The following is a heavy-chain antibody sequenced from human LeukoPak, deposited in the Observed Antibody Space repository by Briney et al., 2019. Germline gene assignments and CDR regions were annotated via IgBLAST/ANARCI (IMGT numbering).Heavy chain of an antibody. J-gene: IGHJ4*02. CDR1: GFTFSSSW. CDR2: IKEDGSGY. Sequence: GGSLRLSCAASGFTFSSSWMTWVRQAPGKGLEWVANIKEDGSGYNYVDSVKGRFTTSRDNAKKSLYLQMNSLRAEDTAVYYCARDSAYFRFDYWGQGTLVTVSS. CDR3: ARDSAYFRFDY. D-gene: IGHD3-16*01. V-gene: IGHV3-7*01.